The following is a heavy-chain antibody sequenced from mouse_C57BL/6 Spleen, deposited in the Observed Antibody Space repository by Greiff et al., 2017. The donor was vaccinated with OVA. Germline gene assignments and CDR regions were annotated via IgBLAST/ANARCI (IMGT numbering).Heavy chain of an antibody. V-gene: IGHV1-55*01. CDR3: ARGDYYGSSYSYAMDY. CDR2: IYPGSGST. CDR1: GYTFTSYW. J-gene: IGHJ4*01. D-gene: IGHD1-1*01. Sequence: QVQLQQPGAELVKPGASVKMSCKASGYTFTSYWITWVKQRPGQGLEWIGDIYPGSGSTNYNEKFKSKATLTVDTSSSTAYMQLSSLTSEDSAVYYCARGDYYGSSYSYAMDYWGQGTSVTVSS.